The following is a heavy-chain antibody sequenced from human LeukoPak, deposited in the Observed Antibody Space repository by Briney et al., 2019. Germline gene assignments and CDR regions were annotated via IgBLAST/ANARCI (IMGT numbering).Heavy chain of an antibody. J-gene: IGHJ4*02. D-gene: IGHD7-27*01. Sequence: PGGSLRLSCAASGFTFSNYAITWIRQAPGKGLEWVSEISGSGESTYYGDSVKGRFTISRDNSKNTLHLQMNSVRAGDTAVYYCAREHWDFDYWGQGTLVTVSS. V-gene: IGHV3-23*01. CDR1: GFTFSNYA. CDR2: ISGSGEST. CDR3: AREHWDFDY.